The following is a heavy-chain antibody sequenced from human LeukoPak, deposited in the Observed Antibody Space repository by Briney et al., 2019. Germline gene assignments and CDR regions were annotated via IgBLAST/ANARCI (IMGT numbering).Heavy chain of an antibody. CDR3: VRHDGYYQMVV. J-gene: IGHJ6*03. CDR2: IHYSGTT. Sequence: PSGTLSLTCTVSGVTIRSSSYNWGWIRHPPGKGLEGIGRIHYSGTTYYNPSFNSRVPISVDTSKNHFSLRLPSVTAADTAVYYCVRHDGYYQMVVWGKGTTVTVSS. CDR1: GVTIRSSSYN. V-gene: IGHV4-39*01.